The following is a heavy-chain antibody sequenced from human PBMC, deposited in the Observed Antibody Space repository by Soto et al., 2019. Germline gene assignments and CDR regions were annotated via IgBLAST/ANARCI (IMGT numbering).Heavy chain of an antibody. V-gene: IGHV4-31*03. CDR2: IYYSGST. J-gene: IGHJ4*02. Sequence: QVQLQESGPGLVKPSQTLSLTCIVSGGSISSGDYYWTWIRQHPGKGLEWIGYIYYSGSTKHNPSLKSRITISVDTSKNQFSLKLNSVTPADTAVYYCPRTKTSSTSFHVDYWGQGTQVTVSS. CDR3: PRTKTSSTSFHVDY. D-gene: IGHD2-2*01. CDR1: GGSISSGDYY.